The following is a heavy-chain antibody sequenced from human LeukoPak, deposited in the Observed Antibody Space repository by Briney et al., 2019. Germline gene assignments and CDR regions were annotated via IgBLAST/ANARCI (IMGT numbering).Heavy chain of an antibody. CDR2: ISWNSGSI. V-gene: IGHV3-9*01. J-gene: IGHJ4*02. D-gene: IGHD4-23*01. CDR3: ARTTTTVVTPPDY. Sequence: GGSLRLSCAASGFTFSSYGMHWVRQAPGKGLEWVSGISWNSGSIGYADSVKGRFTISRDNAKNSLYLQMNSLRAEDTALYYCARTTTTVVTPPDYWGQGTLVTVSS. CDR1: GFTFSSYG.